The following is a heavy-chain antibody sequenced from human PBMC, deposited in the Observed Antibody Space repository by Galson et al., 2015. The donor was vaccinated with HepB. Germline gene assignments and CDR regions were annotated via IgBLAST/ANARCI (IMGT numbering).Heavy chain of an antibody. D-gene: IGHD6-19*01. J-gene: IGHJ4*02. CDR3: AKGIEGYSSGWHQYYFDY. Sequence: SLRLSCAASGLTFSRYAMTWVRQAPGKGLEWVSGISGSGEFTYYADSVKGRFTISRDNSKSTLFLQMESLKTEDTAVYYCAKGIEGYSSGWHQYYFDYWGQGTLVTVSS. V-gene: IGHV3-23*01. CDR2: ISGSGEFT. CDR1: GLTFSRYA.